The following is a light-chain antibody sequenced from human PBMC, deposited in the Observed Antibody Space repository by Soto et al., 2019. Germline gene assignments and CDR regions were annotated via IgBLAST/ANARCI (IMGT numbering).Light chain of an antibody. Sequence: DIQMTQSPSSLSASVGDRVTITCQASQDISNYLNWYQQKPGKAPKLLIYDASNLETGVPSRFSGSGSGTDFTFTISSPQPEDIATYYCQQYDNLPLLTFGGGTKVEIK. V-gene: IGKV1-33*01. CDR3: QQYDNLPLLT. CDR1: QDISNY. CDR2: DAS. J-gene: IGKJ4*01.